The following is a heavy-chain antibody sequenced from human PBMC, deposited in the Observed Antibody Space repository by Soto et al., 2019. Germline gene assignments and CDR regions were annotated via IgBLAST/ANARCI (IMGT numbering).Heavy chain of an antibody. CDR3: ARRGGNGYSYGSLRAIPSIHYYYGMDV. V-gene: IGHV1-18*01. Sequence: ASVKVACKASGYAFTRSGISWVRQAPGQVLEWMGWISTYNGDTNYAQTFQGRVTMTTDTSTSTVYMELRSLRSDDTAVYYCARRGGNGYSYGSLRAIPSIHYYYGMDVWGQGTTVTVSS. J-gene: IGHJ6*02. D-gene: IGHD5-18*01. CDR2: ISTYNGDT. CDR1: GYAFTRSG.